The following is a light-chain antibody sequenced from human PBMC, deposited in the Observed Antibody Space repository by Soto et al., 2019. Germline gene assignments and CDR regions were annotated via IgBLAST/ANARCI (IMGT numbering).Light chain of an antibody. CDR3: QQTYTAPLT. V-gene: IGKV1-39*01. CDR1: QTARNY. Sequence: DTQMTQSPSYLSASVGDRISITCRARQTARNYVKWYQQKPGKAPTLLISATSTVQSGVPSRFRGSGSWTDFTLTITRLQPEDFATYYCQQTYTAPLTFGQGTKVAIK. J-gene: IGKJ1*01. CDR2: ATS.